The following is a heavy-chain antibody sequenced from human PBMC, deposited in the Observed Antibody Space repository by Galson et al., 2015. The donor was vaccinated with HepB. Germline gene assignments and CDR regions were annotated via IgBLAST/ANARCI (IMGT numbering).Heavy chain of an antibody. V-gene: IGHV1-3*01. Sequence: SVKVSCKASGYTFTSYAMHWERQAPGQRLEWMGWINAGNGNTKYSQKFQGRVTITRDTSASTAYMELSSLRSEDTAVYYCARDSTVNYYYGMDVWGQGTTVTVSS. D-gene: IGHD4-17*01. J-gene: IGHJ6*02. CDR1: GYTFTSYA. CDR2: INAGNGNT. CDR3: ARDSTVNYYYGMDV.